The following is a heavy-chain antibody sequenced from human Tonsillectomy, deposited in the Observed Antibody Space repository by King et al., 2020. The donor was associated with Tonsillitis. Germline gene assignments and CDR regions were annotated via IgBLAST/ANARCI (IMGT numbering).Heavy chain of an antibody. CDR3: ARGAGALGDY. CDR1: GASISSRSYY. D-gene: IGHD3-16*01. J-gene: IGHJ4*02. V-gene: IGHV4-39*01. CDR2: IYYGGST. Sequence: QLQESGPGLVKPSETLSLTCTVSGASISSRSYYWAWIRQPPGKGLEWIGSIYYGGSTYYNPSLRSRLILSVDTSKSQFSLKLRSVTATDTAVYYCARGAGALGDYWGQGTLVTVSS.